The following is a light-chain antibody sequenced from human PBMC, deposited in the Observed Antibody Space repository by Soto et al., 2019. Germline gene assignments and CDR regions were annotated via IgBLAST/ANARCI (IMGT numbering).Light chain of an antibody. CDR1: QSLSSTY. Sequence: DIVLTQSPGTLSLSPGERTSLSCRASQSLSSTYLAWYQQKPGQAPRLLIFGASSRATGVPDRFSGSGSGTDFTLTISRLESEDFAVYYCQHYGSSPPHTFGQGTKLEIK. J-gene: IGKJ2*01. CDR3: QHYGSSPPHT. CDR2: GAS. V-gene: IGKV3-20*01.